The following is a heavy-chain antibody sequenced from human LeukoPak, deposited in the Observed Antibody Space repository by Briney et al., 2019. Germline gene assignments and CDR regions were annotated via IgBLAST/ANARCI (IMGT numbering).Heavy chain of an antibody. D-gene: IGHD2-2*01. CDR3: ARERYCSSTSCPIDY. CDR1: GGSISSGGYY. Sequence: SETLSLTCTVSGGSISSGGYYWSWIRQPPGKGLEWIGYIYHSGSTYYNPSLKSRVTISVDRSKNQFSLKLSSVTAADTAVYYCARERYCSSTSCPIDYWGQGTLVTVSS. CDR2: IYHSGST. V-gene: IGHV4-30-2*01. J-gene: IGHJ4*02.